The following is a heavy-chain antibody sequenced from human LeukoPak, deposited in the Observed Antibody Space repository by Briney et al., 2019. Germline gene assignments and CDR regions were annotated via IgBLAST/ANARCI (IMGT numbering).Heavy chain of an antibody. CDR2: IYHSGST. CDR1: GGSISSGGYY. CDR3: ARDMEGYDFWSGCFHYGMDV. J-gene: IGHJ6*02. V-gene: IGHV4-31*03. D-gene: IGHD3-3*01. Sequence: PSETLSLTCTVSGGSISSGGYYWSWIRQHPGKGLEWIGYIYHSGSTYYNPSLKSRVTISVDTSKNQFSLKLSSVTAADTAVYYCARDMEGYDFWSGCFHYGMDVWGQGTTVTVSS.